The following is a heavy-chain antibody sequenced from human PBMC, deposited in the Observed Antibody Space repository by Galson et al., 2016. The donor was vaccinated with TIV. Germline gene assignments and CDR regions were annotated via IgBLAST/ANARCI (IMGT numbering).Heavy chain of an antibody. V-gene: IGHV5-51*01. J-gene: IGHJ4*02. CDR3: ARLRGELLHFDS. D-gene: IGHD1-26*01. CDR2: IYPEDSTI. CDR1: GYSFASYW. Sequence: QSGAEVKKPGESLKISCEVSGYSFASYWIGWVRQRPGKGLEWMGNIYPEDSTIKYSPAFQGQVTISTAKSLNTAYLHWSSLKASDTATYYVARLRGELLHFDSWGQGTLVIVTS.